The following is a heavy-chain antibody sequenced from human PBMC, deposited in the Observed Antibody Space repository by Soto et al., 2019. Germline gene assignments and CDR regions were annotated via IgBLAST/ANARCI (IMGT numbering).Heavy chain of an antibody. CDR3: AREWHYGSGSYYNNWFDP. Sequence: GASVKVSCKASGYTFTGYYMHWVRQAPGQGLEWMGWINPNSGGTNYAQKFQGRVTMTRDTSISTAYMELSRLRSDDTAVYYCAREWHYGSGSYYNNWFDPWGQGTLVTVSS. J-gene: IGHJ5*02. CDR1: GYTFTGYY. V-gene: IGHV1-2*02. CDR2: INPNSGGT. D-gene: IGHD3-10*01.